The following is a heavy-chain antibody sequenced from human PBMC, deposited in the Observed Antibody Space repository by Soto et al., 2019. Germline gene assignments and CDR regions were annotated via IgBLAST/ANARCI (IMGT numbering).Heavy chain of an antibody. J-gene: IGHJ4*02. Sequence: QVQLQESGPGLVKPSQTLSLTCTVSGGSISSGGYYWSWIRQHPGKGLEWIGYIYYRGSTYYTPSLKSRVTISGDTAKNQFSLKLSSGTAADTAVYYCARDYGSGSYNQFDDWGQGTLVTVSS. CDR3: ARDYGSGSYNQFDD. V-gene: IGHV4-31*03. CDR1: GGSISSGGYY. D-gene: IGHD3-10*01. CDR2: IYYRGST.